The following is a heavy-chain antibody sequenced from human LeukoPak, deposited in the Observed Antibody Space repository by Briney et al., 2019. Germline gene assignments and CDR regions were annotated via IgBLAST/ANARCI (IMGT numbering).Heavy chain of an antibody. CDR2: INHSGST. J-gene: IGHJ5*02. V-gene: IGHV4-34*01. D-gene: IGHD3-22*01. CDR1: GGSFSGYY. CDR3: ARPAYYYDSSGPDP. Sequence: PSETLSLTCAVYGGSFSGYYWSWIRQPPGKGLEWIGEINHSGSTNYNPSLKSRVTISVDTSKNQFSLKLSSVTAADTAVYYCARPAYYYDSSGPDPWGQGTLVTVSS.